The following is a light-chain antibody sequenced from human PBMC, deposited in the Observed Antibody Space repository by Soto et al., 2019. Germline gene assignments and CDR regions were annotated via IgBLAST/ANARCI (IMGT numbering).Light chain of an antibody. CDR2: DAS. J-gene: IGKJ2*01. CDR3: QHYHSYPVT. CDR1: QSISNW. Sequence: DIQMTQSPSTLSASVADRVTITCRASQSISNWLAWYQQKPGKAPKLLIYDASSLESGVSSRFSGSGSGTEFTLTISSLQPDDFATYYCQHYHSYPVTFGQGTKLEIK. V-gene: IGKV1-5*01.